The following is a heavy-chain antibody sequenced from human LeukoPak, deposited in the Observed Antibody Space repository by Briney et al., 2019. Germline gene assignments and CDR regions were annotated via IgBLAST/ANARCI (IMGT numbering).Heavy chain of an antibody. CDR3: ARDIKAYYYDSSFDY. CDR2: IKQDGSEK. J-gene: IGHJ4*02. V-gene: IGHV3-7*01. D-gene: IGHD3-22*01. Sequence: PGGSLRLSCAASGFTFSSYWMSWVRQAPGKGLEWVANIKQDGSEKYYVDSVKGRFTISRDNAKNSLYLQMNSLRAEDTAVYYCARDIKAYYYDSSFDYWGQGTLVTVSS. CDR1: GFTFSSYW.